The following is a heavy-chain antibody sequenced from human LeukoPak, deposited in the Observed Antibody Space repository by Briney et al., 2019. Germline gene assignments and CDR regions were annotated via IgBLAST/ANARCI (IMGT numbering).Heavy chain of an antibody. J-gene: IGHJ4*02. CDR3: ARVGREPYYFDY. CDR1: GFTFSSYS. V-gene: IGHV3-21*01. D-gene: IGHD1-14*01. CDR2: ISSSSSYI. Sequence: GGSLRLSCAASGFTFSSYSMNWVRQAPGKGLEWVSSISSSSSYIYYADSVKGRFTISRDNAKNSLYLQMNSLRAEDTAVYYCARVGREPYYFDYWGQGTLVTVSS.